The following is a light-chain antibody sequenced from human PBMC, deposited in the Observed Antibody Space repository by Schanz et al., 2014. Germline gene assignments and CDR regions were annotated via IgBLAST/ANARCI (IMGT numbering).Light chain of an antibody. J-gene: IGKJ3*01. Sequence: DIVMTQSPDSLAVSLGERATINCKSSQSVVNYLAWYQQKPGQPPKLLIYWASTRESGVPDRFSGSGSGTDFTLTISSLQAEDVAVYYCQQYYNTPFTFGPGTKVDIK. CDR1: QSVVNY. V-gene: IGKV4-1*01. CDR2: WAS. CDR3: QQYYNTPFT.